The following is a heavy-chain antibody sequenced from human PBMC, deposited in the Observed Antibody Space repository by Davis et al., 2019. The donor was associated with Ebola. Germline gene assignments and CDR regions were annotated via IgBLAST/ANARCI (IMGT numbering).Heavy chain of an antibody. CDR2: IYYSGST. J-gene: IGHJ6*02. CDR1: GGSISSSSYY. Sequence: PGGSLRLSCTVPGGSISSSSYYWGWIRQPPGKGLEWIGSIYYSGSTYYNPSLKSRVTISVDTSKNQFSLKLSSVTAADTAVYYCARQVAAPVYGMDVWGQGTTVTVSS. V-gene: IGHV4-39*01. D-gene: IGHD6-6*01. CDR3: ARQVAAPVYGMDV.